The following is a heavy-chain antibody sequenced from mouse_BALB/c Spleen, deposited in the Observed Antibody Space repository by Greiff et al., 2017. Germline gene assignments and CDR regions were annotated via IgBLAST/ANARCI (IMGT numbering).Heavy chain of an antibody. CDR3: ARYYYGSDWNWYFDV. Sequence: EVQLQESGPGLVKPSQSLSLTCTVTGYSITSDYAWNWIRQFPGNKLEWMGYISYSGSTSYNPSLKSRISITRDTSKNQFFLQLNSVTTEDTATYYCARYYYGSDWNWYFDVWGAGTTVTVAS. D-gene: IGHD1-2*01. CDR2: ISYSGST. J-gene: IGHJ1*01. CDR1: GYSITSDYA. V-gene: IGHV3-2*02.